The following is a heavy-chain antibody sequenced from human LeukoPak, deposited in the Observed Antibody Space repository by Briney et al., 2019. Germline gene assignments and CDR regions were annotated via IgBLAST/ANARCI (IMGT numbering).Heavy chain of an antibody. J-gene: IGHJ4*02. CDR2: ISGSGGST. Sequence: GGSLRLSCAASGFTFSSYAMSGVRQAPGKGLGWVSAISGSGGSTYYADSVKGRFTISRDNSKNTLYLQMNSLRAEETAVYYCARGPSTTGLRFLEWLSNLYYFDYWGQGTLVTVSS. CDR1: GFTFSSYA. CDR3: ARGPSTTGLRFLEWLSNLYYFDY. V-gene: IGHV3-23*01. D-gene: IGHD3-3*01.